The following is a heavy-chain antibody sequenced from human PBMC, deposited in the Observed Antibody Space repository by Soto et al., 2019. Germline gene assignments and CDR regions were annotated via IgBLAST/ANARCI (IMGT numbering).Heavy chain of an antibody. CDR2: ISGSGGST. Sequence: EVQLLESGGGLVQPGGSLRLSCAASGFTLSSYAMSWVRQAPGKGLEWVSEISGSGGSTNYADSVKGRFTFSRDNSKNTLYLQMNSLRAEDTAVYYCAKSGPVTGPFDYWGQGTLVTVSS. D-gene: IGHD6-19*01. J-gene: IGHJ4*02. CDR3: AKSGPVTGPFDY. CDR1: GFTLSSYA. V-gene: IGHV3-23*01.